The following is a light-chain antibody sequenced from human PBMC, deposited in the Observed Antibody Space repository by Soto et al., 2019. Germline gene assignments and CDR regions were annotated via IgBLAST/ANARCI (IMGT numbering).Light chain of an antibody. CDR3: QQYENYWT. Sequence: DIQMTQPPATLSATAGDRVTITFRASQSISSWLAWYQHKPGKAPKLLIYDASNLDSGVPSRFSGSGSGTEFSLTISNLQPDDFATYYCQQYENYWTFGQGTKVDIK. CDR2: DAS. V-gene: IGKV1-5*01. CDR1: QSISSW. J-gene: IGKJ1*01.